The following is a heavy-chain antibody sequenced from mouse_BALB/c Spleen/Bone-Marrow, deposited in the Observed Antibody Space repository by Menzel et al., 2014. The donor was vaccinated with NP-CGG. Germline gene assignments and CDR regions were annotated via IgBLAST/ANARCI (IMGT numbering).Heavy chain of an antibody. D-gene: IGHD3-3*01. J-gene: IGHJ4*01. CDR2: ISSGSSTI. V-gene: IGHV5-17*02. CDR1: GITFRNFG. Sequence: EVQRVESGGGLVQPGGSRKLSCAASGITFRNFGMHWVRQAPEKGLEWVAYISSGSSTIYYADTLKGRFTISRDNPKNTLFLQMTSPRSEDTAMYYCARIGRARGYAMDYWGQGTSVTVSS. CDR3: ARIGRARGYAMDY.